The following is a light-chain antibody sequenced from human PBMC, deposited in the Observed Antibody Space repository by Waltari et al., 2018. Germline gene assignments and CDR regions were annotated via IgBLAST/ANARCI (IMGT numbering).Light chain of an antibody. J-gene: IGLJ2*01. Sequence: QPVLTQPPSVSGDPGQRVTISCSGSPSNIGAFEVYWYQQFPGKTPELLIYENNKRPSGVSDRFSGSKSTTSASLTVTGLQSEDEADYFCETWDNTLKGPLFGGGTRLTVL. CDR2: ENN. CDR3: ETWDNTLKGPL. V-gene: IGLV1-36*01. CDR1: PSNIGAFE.